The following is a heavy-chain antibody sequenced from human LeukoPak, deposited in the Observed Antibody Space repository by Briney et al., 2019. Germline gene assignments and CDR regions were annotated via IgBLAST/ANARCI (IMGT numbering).Heavy chain of an antibody. CDR1: GGSIRSSSYY. D-gene: IGHD3-16*01. CDR2: IYYSGST. CDR3: TRGAGWLIDY. Sequence: PSETLSLTCTVSGGSIRSSSYYWGWIRQPPGKGLEWIGSIYYSGSTYYNPSLKSRVTISADTSKNQFSLKLNSLTTADTAVYYCTRGAGWLIDYWGQGILVTVSS. V-gene: IGHV4-39*07. J-gene: IGHJ4*02.